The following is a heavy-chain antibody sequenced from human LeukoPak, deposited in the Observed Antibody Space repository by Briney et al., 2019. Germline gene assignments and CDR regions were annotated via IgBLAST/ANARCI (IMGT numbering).Heavy chain of an antibody. CDR3: AKDVTGYSSSWYSWFDP. CDR2: ISGDGGST. V-gene: IGHV3-43*02. J-gene: IGHJ5*02. Sequence: GGSMRLSCAASGFTFDDYAMHWVRQAPGRGLEWVSSISGDGGSTYYVDSVKGRFTISRDNSKNSLYLQMNSLRTEDTALCYCAKDVTGYSSSWYSWFDPWGQGTLVTVSS. D-gene: IGHD6-13*01. CDR1: GFTFDDYA.